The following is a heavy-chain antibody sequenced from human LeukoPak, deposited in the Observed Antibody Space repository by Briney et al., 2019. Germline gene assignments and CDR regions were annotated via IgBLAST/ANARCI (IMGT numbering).Heavy chain of an antibody. D-gene: IGHD6-19*01. CDR2: IKEDGSVK. CDR3: ARDSTWLLDY. CDR1: GFTFSSRW. J-gene: IGHJ4*02. V-gene: IGHV3-7*03. Sequence: GGSLRLSCKASGFTFSSRWMTWVRQPPGKGLEWVANIKEDGSVKYYVDSVKGRFTISRDNTKNVLYLQMNSLRADDTAVYFCARDSTWLLDYWGQGTLITVSS.